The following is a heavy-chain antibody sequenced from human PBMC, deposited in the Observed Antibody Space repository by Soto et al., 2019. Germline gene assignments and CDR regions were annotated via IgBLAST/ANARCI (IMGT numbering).Heavy chain of an antibody. D-gene: IGHD5-12*01. J-gene: IGHJ6*03. Sequence: VQLVQSGAEVKKPGASVKVSCKASGDSFNDYYIHWVRQAPGQGREGMGWINPNGGVTKYAQKFQGRVTVTRDTSIRTVYMELSSLRSDDTAVYYCARESGGATATLDYYYFYMDVWGKGTTVTVSS. CDR2: INPNGGVT. CDR1: GDSFNDYY. CDR3: ARESGGATATLDYYYFYMDV. V-gene: IGHV1-2*02.